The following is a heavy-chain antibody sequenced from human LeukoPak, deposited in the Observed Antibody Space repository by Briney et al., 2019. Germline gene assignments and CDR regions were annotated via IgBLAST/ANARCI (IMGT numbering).Heavy chain of an antibody. V-gene: IGHV3-23*01. D-gene: IGHD3-3*01. CDR2: INDDTP. CDR3: AKEHDLWHEEGNWFDP. Sequence: PGGSLRLSCAASGFTFSSYNMNWVRQAPGKGLEWVSAINDDTPYYADSVKGRFTVSRDNSKNTLYLQLNSLRAEDTAIYYCAKEHDLWHEEGNWFDPWGQGTLVTVSS. J-gene: IGHJ5*02. CDR1: GFTFSSYN.